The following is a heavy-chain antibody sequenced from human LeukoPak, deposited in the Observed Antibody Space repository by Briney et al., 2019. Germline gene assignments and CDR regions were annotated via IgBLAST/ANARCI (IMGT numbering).Heavy chain of an antibody. CDR2: ISVYNGNT. D-gene: IGHD3-10*01. CDR1: GYTFTSYG. CDR3: ARGVGVTMVRGVIYYYYMDV. V-gene: IGHV1-18*01. Sequence: ASVKVSCKASGYTFTSYGISWVRHAPGQGLEWMGGISVYNGNTNNAQKLQSRVTMTTDTSTSTAYMELRSLRSVDTAVYYCARGVGVTMVRGVIYYYYMDVWGKGTTVTISS. J-gene: IGHJ6*03.